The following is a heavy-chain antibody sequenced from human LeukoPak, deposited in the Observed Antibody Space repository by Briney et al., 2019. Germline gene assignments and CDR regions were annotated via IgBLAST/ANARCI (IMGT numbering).Heavy chain of an antibody. V-gene: IGHV3-23*01. CDR3: AKEHDFWSGYYSSLDY. CDR1: GFTFNTYG. Sequence: GGSLRLSCAVSGFTFNTYGMTWVRQAPGKGLEWVSAIDTSGDSTYYADSVKGRFTISRDNSKNTLYLRMNSLRAEDTAVYYCAKEHDFWSGYYSSLDYWGQGTLVTVSS. CDR2: IDTSGDST. D-gene: IGHD3-3*01. J-gene: IGHJ4*02.